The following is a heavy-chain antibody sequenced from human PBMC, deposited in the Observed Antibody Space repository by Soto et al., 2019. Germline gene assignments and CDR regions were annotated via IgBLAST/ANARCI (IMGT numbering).Heavy chain of an antibody. V-gene: IGHV4-30-4*01. CDR1: GGSISSGDYY. CDR3: AREPSDSSGYYYAFDY. D-gene: IGHD3-22*01. J-gene: IGHJ4*02. CDR2: IYYSGST. Sequence: SETLSLTCTVSGGSISSGDYYWSWIRQPPGKGLEWIGYIYYSGSTYYNPSLKSRVTISVDTSKNQFSLKLSSVTAADTAVYYCAREPSDSSGYYYAFDYWGQGTLVTVSS.